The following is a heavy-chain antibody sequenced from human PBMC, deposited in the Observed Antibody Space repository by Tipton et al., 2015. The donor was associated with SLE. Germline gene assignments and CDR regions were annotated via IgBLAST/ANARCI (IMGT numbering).Heavy chain of an antibody. J-gene: IGHJ6*02. CDR2: ISDGGGT. D-gene: IGHD2-21*02. Sequence: TLSLTCSVSGGSISSDHWIWIRQPPGKGLEWLGYISDGGGTNYNPSLKRRVTISVDTAKNQFSLKLTSVTAADTAVYYCARGMVTWRGAIVGVDVWGQGTTVNVSS. V-gene: IGHV4-4*09. CDR1: GGSISSDH. CDR3: ARGMVTWRGAIVGVDV.